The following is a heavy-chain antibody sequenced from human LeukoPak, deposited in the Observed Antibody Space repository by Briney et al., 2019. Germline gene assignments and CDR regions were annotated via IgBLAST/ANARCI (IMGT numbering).Heavy chain of an antibody. CDR2: INHSGST. D-gene: IGHD3-3*01. Sequence: SETLSLTCAVYGGSFSDYYWSWIRQPPGKGLEWIGEINHSGSTNYNPSLKSRVTISVDTSKNQFSLKLSSVTAADTAVYYCARGFWSGYYIHWGQGTLVTVSS. CDR1: GGSFSDYY. CDR3: ARGFWSGYYIH. J-gene: IGHJ4*02. V-gene: IGHV4-34*01.